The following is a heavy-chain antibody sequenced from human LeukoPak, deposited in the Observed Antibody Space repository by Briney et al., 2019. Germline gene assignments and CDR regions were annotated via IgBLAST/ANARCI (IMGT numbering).Heavy chain of an antibody. Sequence: GGSLRLSRAASGFTFSSYGMHWVRQAPGKGLDWVAFISSDGGNKYYADSVKGRFTISRDTFKNTLYLQMNSLRAEDTAIYYCARDAMITFGGVIATNWFDPWGQGTLVTVSS. CDR3: ARDAMITFGGVIATNWFDP. CDR1: GFTFSSYG. CDR2: ISSDGGNK. D-gene: IGHD3-16*02. V-gene: IGHV3-30*03. J-gene: IGHJ5*02.